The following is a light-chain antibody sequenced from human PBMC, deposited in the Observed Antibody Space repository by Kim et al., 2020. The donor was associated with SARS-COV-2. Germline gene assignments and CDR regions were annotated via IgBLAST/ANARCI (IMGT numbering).Light chain of an antibody. CDR1: SANVGSNT. CDR3: ATRDDSLNGGV. CDR2: NDN. J-gene: IGLJ2*01. V-gene: IGLV1-44*01. Sequence: ELTQPPSASGTPGQRFTISCSGGSANVGSNTVSWFQQLPGAAPKLLIFNDNERPSGVPDRFSGSKSDTSASLAISGLQSEDEADYFCATRDDSLNGGVFGGGTQLTVL.